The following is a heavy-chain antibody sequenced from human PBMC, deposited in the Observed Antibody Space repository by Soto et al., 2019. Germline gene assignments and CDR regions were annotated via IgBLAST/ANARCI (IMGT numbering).Heavy chain of an antibody. CDR3: ARDPRDILTGSIDY. CDR1: GFTFSSYS. D-gene: IGHD3-9*01. J-gene: IGHJ4*02. V-gene: IGHV3-21*01. CDR2: ISSSSSYI. Sequence: EVQLVESGGGLVKPGGSLRLSCAASGFTFSSYSMNWVRQAPGKGLEWVSSISSSSSYIYYADSVKGRFTIPRDNAKNSLYLQMNSLRAEDTAVYYCARDPRDILTGSIDYWGQGTLVTVSS.